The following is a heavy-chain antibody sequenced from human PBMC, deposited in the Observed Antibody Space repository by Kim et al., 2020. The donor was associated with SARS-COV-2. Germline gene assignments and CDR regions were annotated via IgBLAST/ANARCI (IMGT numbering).Heavy chain of an antibody. J-gene: IGHJ5*02. V-gene: IGHV4-31*03. CDR2: IYYRGTT. D-gene: IGHD3-16*01. Sequence: SETLSLTCTVSGGSFSSGGYYWSWIRQPAGKGLEWIGYIYYRGTTYYSPSLKSRVSISLDTSKNQFSLNLSSVTAADTAVYYCARAQNYAWFDLWGQGT. CDR3: ARAQNYAWFDL. CDR1: GGSFSSGGYY.